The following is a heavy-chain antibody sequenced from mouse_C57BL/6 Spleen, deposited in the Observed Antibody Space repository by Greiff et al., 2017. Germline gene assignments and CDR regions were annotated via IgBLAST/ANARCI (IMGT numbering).Heavy chain of an antibody. V-gene: IGHV1-18*01. J-gene: IGHJ4*01. Sequence: VQLQQSGPELVKPGASVKIPCTASGYTFTDYNMYWVKQTPGKSLEWIGQISPNNGGTIYNEKFKGKATLAVDKSSSTAYLERRSLTSEDTAGYYRARDAYGYDGDYYAMDDWGQGTSVTVSS. CDR3: ARDAYGYDGDYYAMDD. CDR1: GYTFTDYN. CDR2: ISPNNGGT. D-gene: IGHD2-2*01.